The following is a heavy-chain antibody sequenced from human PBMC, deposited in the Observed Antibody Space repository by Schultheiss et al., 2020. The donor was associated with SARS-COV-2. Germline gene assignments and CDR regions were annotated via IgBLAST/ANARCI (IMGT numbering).Heavy chain of an antibody. D-gene: IGHD7-27*01. CDR3: ARERKPGKKTENWFDP. Sequence: SETLSLTCTVSGGSISSSSYYWSWIRQPPGKGLEWIGYIYYSGSTYYNPSLKSRVTISVDTSKNQFSLKLSSVTAADTAVYYCARERKPGKKTENWFDPWGQGTLVTVSS. V-gene: IGHV4-30-4*01. CDR2: IYYSGST. J-gene: IGHJ5*02. CDR1: GGSISSSSYY.